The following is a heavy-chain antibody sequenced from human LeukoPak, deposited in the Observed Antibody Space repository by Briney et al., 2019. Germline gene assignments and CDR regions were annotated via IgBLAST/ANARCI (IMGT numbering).Heavy chain of an antibody. D-gene: IGHD1-7*01. CDR2: IYSGGGT. Sequence: GGSLRLSCAASGFTVSNTYMSWVRQAPGKGLEWVSLIYSGGGTYSADSVKGRFTISRDNSKNTLYLQLNSLRAEDTAVYYCARGGPDPGENYYFDYWGQGTLVTVSS. CDR3: ARGGPDPGENYYFDY. CDR1: GFTVSNTY. J-gene: IGHJ4*02. V-gene: IGHV3-53*01.